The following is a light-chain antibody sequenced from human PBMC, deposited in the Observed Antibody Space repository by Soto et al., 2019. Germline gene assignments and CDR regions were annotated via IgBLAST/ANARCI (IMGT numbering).Light chain of an antibody. J-gene: IGKJ2*01. CDR3: HQYNSYSPT. CDR1: QSVSSW. V-gene: IGKV1-5*01. Sequence: DIQMTQSPSTLSASVGDRVTITCRASQSVSSWLAWYQQRPGKAPKLLIYDASSLVSGVPSRFSGSGSGTEFTLTISSLQPDAFATYYCHQYNSYSPTFGQGTKLEIK. CDR2: DAS.